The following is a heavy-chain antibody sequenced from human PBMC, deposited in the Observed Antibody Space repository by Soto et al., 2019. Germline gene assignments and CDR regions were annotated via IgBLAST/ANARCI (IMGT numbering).Heavy chain of an antibody. CDR3: ARGEWGTAMITWDY. D-gene: IGHD5-18*01. V-gene: IGHV4-31*03. CDR2: IYYSGST. J-gene: IGHJ4*02. CDR1: GGSISSGAYY. Sequence: QVQLQESGPGLVKPSQTLSLTCTVSGGSISSGAYYWSWIRQHPGKGLEWIGYIYYSGSTYYNPSLKSRVTISVDTSQNQCSLKLSSVTAADTAVYYCARGEWGTAMITWDYWGQGTLITVSS.